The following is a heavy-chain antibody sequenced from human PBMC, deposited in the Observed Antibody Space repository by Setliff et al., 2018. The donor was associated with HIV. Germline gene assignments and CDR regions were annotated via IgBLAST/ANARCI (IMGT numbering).Heavy chain of an antibody. Sequence: GGSLRLSCAASGFTFSDYYMSWIRQAPGKGLEWVSYISSSGSTIYYADSVKGRFTISRDNAKNSLYLQMNSLRAEDTAVYYCARDRDSGSHDFDYWGQGTLVTVSS. J-gene: IGHJ4*02. CDR2: ISSSGSTI. CDR1: GFTFSDYY. V-gene: IGHV3-11*01. D-gene: IGHD1-26*01. CDR3: ARDRDSGSHDFDY.